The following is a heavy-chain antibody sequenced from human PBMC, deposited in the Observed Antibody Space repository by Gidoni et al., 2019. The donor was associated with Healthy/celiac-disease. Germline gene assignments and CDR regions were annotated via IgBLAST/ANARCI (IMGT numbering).Heavy chain of an antibody. D-gene: IGHD5-12*01. CDR1: GFTFSSYS. Sequence: EVQLMESGGGLVKPGGSLRLSCAASGFTFSSYSMNWVRQAPGKGLEWVSSISSSSSYIYYADSVKGRFTISRDNAKNSLYLQMNSLRAEDTAVYYCARDQEMATIFDYWGQGTLVTVSS. J-gene: IGHJ4*02. V-gene: IGHV3-21*01. CDR2: ISSSSSYI. CDR3: ARDQEMATIFDY.